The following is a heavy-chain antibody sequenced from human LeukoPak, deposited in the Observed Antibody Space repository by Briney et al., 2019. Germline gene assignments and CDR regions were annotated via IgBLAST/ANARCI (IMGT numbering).Heavy chain of an antibody. CDR1: GYTLTELS. CDR2: FDPEDGET. V-gene: IGHV1-24*01. Sequence: ASVKVSCKVSGYTLTELSMHWVRQAPGKGLEWMGGFDPEDGETIYAQKFQGRVTMTEDISTDTAYMELSSLRSEDTAVYYCATDRPRLYYDFWSGYCFQHWGQGTLVTVSS. J-gene: IGHJ1*01. CDR3: ATDRPRLYYDFWSGYCFQH. D-gene: IGHD3-3*01.